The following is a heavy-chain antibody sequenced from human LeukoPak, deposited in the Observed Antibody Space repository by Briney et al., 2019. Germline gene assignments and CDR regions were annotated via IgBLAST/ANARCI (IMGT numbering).Heavy chain of an antibody. CDR1: GGSTSGYY. J-gene: IGHJ4*02. CDR3: ARTGEVTTVCDS. Sequence: SETLSLTCAVSGGSTSGYYWNWIRQPPGKGLEWIGNIHYSESTNYNPSLKSRVTITVDTSKNQFSLKLSSVTAADTAVYYCARTGEVTTVCDSWGQGNLVTVSS. D-gene: IGHD4-17*01. CDR2: IHYSEST. V-gene: IGHV4-59*08.